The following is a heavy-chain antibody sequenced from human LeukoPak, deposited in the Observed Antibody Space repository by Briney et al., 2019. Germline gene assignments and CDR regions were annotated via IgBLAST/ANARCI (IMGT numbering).Heavy chain of an antibody. Sequence: PGGSLRLSCAASGFTFSDYYMSWVRQTPGKGLEWVAATSSSDAGTYHADSVRGRFTISRDNSKNTLYLQMNSLRAEDAAVYFCAKGSGSYLSPLYYFDYWGQGTLVTVSS. J-gene: IGHJ4*02. CDR1: GFTFSDYY. V-gene: IGHV3-23*01. CDR2: TSSSDAGT. CDR3: AKGSGSYLSPLYYFDY. D-gene: IGHD1-26*01.